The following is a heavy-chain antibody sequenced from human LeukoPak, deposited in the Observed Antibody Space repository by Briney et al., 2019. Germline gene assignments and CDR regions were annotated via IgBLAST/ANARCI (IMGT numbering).Heavy chain of an antibody. CDR1: GYSISSSNW. D-gene: IGHD1-20*01. J-gene: IGHJ5*02. CDR3: ARVITGTTNGFDP. V-gene: IGHV4-28*03. Sequence: KPSDTLSLTCAVSGYSISSSNWWGWIRQPPGKGLEWIGYTYYSGSTYYNLSLKSRVTMSVDTSKNQFSLKLSSVTAVDTAVYYCARVITGTTNGFDPWGQGTLVTVSS. CDR2: TYYSGST.